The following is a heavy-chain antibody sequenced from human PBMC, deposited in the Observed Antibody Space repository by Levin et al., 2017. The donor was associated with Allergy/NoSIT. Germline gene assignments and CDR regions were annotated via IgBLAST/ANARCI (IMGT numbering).Heavy chain of an antibody. J-gene: IGHJ4*02. CDR1: GFTFDDYG. Sequence: GGSLRLSCAASGFTFDDYGMSWVRQAPGKGLEWVSGINWNGGSTGYADSVKGRFTISRDNAKNSLYLQMNSLRAEDTALYYCARVGYCGSTSCSYYFAYWGQGTVVTVSS. V-gene: IGHV3-20*04. D-gene: IGHD2-2*01. CDR2: INWNGGST. CDR3: ARVGYCGSTSCSYYFAY.